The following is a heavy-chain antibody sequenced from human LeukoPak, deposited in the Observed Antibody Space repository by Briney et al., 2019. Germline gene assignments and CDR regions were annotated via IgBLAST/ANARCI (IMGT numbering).Heavy chain of an antibody. CDR2: IYSGGST. CDR3: ASGYCSSTSCYVHYYGMDV. J-gene: IGHJ6*02. D-gene: IGHD2-2*03. V-gene: IGHV3-53*01. Sequence: GGSLRLSCAASGFIVSSKYMSWVRQAPGKGLEWVTVIYSGGSTYYADSVKGRFTISRDNSKNTLYLQMNSLRAEDTAVYFCASGYCSSTSCYVHYYGMDVWGQGTTVTVSS. CDR1: GFIVSSKY.